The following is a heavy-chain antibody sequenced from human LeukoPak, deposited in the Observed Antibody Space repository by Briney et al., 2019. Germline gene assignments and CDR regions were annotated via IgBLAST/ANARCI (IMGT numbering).Heavy chain of an antibody. CDR3: ARDSSGSSRPSDY. CDR2: ISSSGSTI. CDR1: GFTFSDYY. V-gene: IGHV3-11*01. J-gene: IGHJ4*02. D-gene: IGHD1-26*01. Sequence: GGSPRLSCAASGFTFSDYYMSWIRQAPGKGLEWVSYISSSGSTIYYADSVKGRFTISRDNAKNSLYLQMNSLRAEDTAVYYCARDSSGSSRPSDYWGQGTLVTVSS.